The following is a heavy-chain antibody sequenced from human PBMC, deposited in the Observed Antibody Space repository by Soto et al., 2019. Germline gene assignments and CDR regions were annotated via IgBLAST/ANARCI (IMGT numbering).Heavy chain of an antibody. CDR2: ISSSTI. CDR3: AGQGGSRLNWFDP. J-gene: IGHJ5*02. D-gene: IGHD6-13*01. CDR1: GFTFGTYS. V-gene: IGHV3-48*01. Sequence: EVPLVESGGGLVQPGGSLRLSCAASGFTFGTYSMNWVRQAPGKGLEWVSYISSSTIYYADSVKGRFTISRDNAKNSLYLQMNSLRAEDTAVYYCAGQGGSRLNWFDPWGQGTLVTVSS.